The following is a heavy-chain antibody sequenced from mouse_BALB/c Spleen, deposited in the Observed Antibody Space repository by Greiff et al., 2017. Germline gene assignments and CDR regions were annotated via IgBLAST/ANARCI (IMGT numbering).Heavy chain of an antibody. CDR3: ARQGYGNYNFDY. D-gene: IGHD2-10*02. CDR2: ISNGGGST. V-gene: IGHV5-12-2*01. Sequence: EVKLMESGGGLVQPGGSLKLSCAASGFTFSSYTMSWVRQTPEKRLEWVAYISNGGGSTYYPDTVKGRFTISRDNAKNTLYLQMSSLKSEDTAMYYCARQGYGNYNFDYWGQGTTLTVSS. CDR1: GFTFSSYT. J-gene: IGHJ2*01.